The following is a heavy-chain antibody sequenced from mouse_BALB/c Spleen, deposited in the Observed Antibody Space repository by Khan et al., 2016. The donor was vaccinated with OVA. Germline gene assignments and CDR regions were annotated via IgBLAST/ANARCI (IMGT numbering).Heavy chain of an antibody. CDR3: ARQPYYHYNIMDY. CDR2: IWSDGST. CDR1: GFSLTNYG. J-gene: IGHJ4*01. V-gene: IGHV2-6-1*01. Sequence: QMQLEESGPGLVAPSQSLSITCTISGFSLTNYGVHWVRQPPGKGLEWLVVIWSDGSTTYNSALKSRLTISKDNSKCQVFLKVNSLQTDDTAMYFCARQPYYHYNIMDYWGQGTSVTVSS. D-gene: IGHD2-4*01.